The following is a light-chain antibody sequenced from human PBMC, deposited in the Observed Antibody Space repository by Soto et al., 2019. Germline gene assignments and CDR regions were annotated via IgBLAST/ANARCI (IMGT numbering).Light chain of an antibody. CDR3: QQRSNWPPIT. CDR2: GAS. J-gene: IGKJ5*01. Sequence: EIVLTQSPGTLSLSPGERATLSCRASQSISSSFLAWYQQRPGQSPRLIIYGASSRATGIPDRFSGSGSGTDFTLTISSLEPEDFAVYYCQQRSNWPPITFGQGTRLEIK. CDR1: QSISSSF. V-gene: IGKV3D-20*02.